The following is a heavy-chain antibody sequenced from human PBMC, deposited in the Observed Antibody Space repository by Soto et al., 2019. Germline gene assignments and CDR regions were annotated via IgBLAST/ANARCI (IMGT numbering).Heavy chain of an antibody. CDR1: GYTFTSYY. CDR3: ARTYYDILTGSGLGKYYYYGMDV. J-gene: IGHJ6*02. CDR2: INPSGGST. Sequence: ASVKVSCKASGYTFTSYYMHWVRQAPGQGLEWMGIINPSGGSTSYAQKFQGRVTMTRDTSTSTVYMELSSLRSEDTAVYYCARTYYDILTGSGLGKYYYYGMDVCSQGTRVTVSX. V-gene: IGHV1-46*01. D-gene: IGHD3-9*01.